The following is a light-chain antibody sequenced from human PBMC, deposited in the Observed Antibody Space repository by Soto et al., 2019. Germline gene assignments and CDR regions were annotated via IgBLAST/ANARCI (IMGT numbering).Light chain of an antibody. CDR1: QSVSRY. CDR2: DAS. Sequence: EIVLTQSPATLSLSPGERATLSCRASQSVSRYLAWYQQKPGQAPRLLIYDASNRATGIPARFSGSGSGTLSPLPISSRGHEVFAFYYGQKRRNWFTPCGEGTRREIK. J-gene: IGKJ5*01. CDR3: QKRRNWFTP. V-gene: IGKV3-11*01.